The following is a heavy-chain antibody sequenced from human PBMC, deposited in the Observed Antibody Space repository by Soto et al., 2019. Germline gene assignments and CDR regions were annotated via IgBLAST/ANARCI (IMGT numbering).Heavy chain of an antibody. CDR3: AKDXXXNSGPILRY. CDR2: ISYDGSNK. D-gene: IGHD3-9*01. J-gene: IGHJ4*02. Sequence: QVQLVESGGGVVQPGRSLRLSCAASGFTFSSYGMHWVRQAPGKGLEWVAVISYDGSNKYYADSVKGRFTISRDNSKNTLYLQMNSLRAEDTAVYYCAKDXXXNSGPILRYWGQGTLVTVSS. CDR1: GFTFSSYG. V-gene: IGHV3-30*18.